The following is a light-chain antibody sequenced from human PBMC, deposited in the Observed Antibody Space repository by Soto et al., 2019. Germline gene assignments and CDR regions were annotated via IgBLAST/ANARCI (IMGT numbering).Light chain of an antibody. Sequence: QSVLTQPASVSGSLGQSITISCTGTSSDVGGYNYVSWYQHHPGKDPKVVIFEVTKRPSGVSSRFSGSKSGNTASLTVSGLQAEDEGDYYCSSFTSSSTVLFGGGTMLTVL. J-gene: IGLJ2*01. CDR1: SSDVGGYNY. CDR2: EVT. CDR3: SSFTSSSTVL. V-gene: IGLV2-14*01.